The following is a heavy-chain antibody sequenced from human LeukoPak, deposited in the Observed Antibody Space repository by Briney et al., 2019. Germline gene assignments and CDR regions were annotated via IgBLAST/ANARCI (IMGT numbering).Heavy chain of an antibody. D-gene: IGHD3-3*01. J-gene: IGHJ4*02. CDR1: GYSISSGYY. CDR2: IYYSGST. V-gene: IGHV4-61*01. CDR3: ARGGDFWSGYHFDY. Sequence: SETLSLTCTVSGYSISSGYYWGWIRQPPGKGLEWIGYIYYSGSTNYNPSLKSRVTISVDTSKNQFSLKLSSVTAADTAVYYCARGGDFWSGYHFDYWGQGTLVTVSS.